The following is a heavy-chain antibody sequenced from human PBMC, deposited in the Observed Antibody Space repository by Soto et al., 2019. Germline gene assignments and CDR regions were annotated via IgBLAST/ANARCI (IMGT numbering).Heavy chain of an antibody. Sequence: QVQLQESGPGLVKPSGTLSLTCAVSGGSISSSNWWSWVRQPPGKGLEWIGEIYHSGSTNYNPSLKSRVTISVDKSKNQFSLKLSSVTAADTAVYYCARDRKEGYCTNGVCYTGYYYYGMDVWGQGTTVTVSS. J-gene: IGHJ6*02. V-gene: IGHV4-4*02. CDR1: GGSISSSNW. D-gene: IGHD2-8*01. CDR3: ARDRKEGYCTNGVCYTGYYYYGMDV. CDR2: IYHSGST.